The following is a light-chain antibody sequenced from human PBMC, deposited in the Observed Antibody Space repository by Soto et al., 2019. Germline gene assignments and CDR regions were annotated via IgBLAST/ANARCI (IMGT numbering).Light chain of an antibody. J-gene: IGKJ5*01. CDR2: GAS. Sequence: EIVMTQSPATRSVCPGESANLSSMASQSVSSNLAWYQQKPGQAPRLLIYGASTRATGIPARFSGTGSGTDFTLTVSSLQSEDFAVYYCQQYDNWPQAFGQGTRLEIK. CDR3: QQYDNWPQA. V-gene: IGKV3-15*01. CDR1: QSVSSN.